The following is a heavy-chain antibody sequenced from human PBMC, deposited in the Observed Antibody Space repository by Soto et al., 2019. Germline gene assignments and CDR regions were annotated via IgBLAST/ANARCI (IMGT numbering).Heavy chain of an antibody. V-gene: IGHV4-61*05. CDR3: ARRYGYYFDY. J-gene: IGHJ4*02. CDR1: GGSITSSSYY. CDR2: IYYSGST. D-gene: IGHD3-9*01. Sequence: PSETLSLTCTVSGGSITSSSYYWSWIRQPPGKGLEWIGYIYYSGSTNYNPSLKSRVTISVDTSKNQFSLKLSSVTAADTAVYYCARRYGYYFDYWGQGTLVTVPQ.